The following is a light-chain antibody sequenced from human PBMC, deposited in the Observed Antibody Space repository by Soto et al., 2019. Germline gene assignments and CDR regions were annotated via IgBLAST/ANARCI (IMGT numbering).Light chain of an antibody. V-gene: IGKV2-28*01. Sequence: IVMTQTPLSLSVTPGQPASISCKSSQSLLHSDGKTYLYWYLRKPGQPPQLLISLATNRASGVPDRFSGSGSGTDFTLKISRVEAEDVGVYYCMQALQTPFTFGGGTKVDI. CDR1: QSLLHSDGKTY. CDR3: MQALQTPFT. CDR2: LAT. J-gene: IGKJ4*01.